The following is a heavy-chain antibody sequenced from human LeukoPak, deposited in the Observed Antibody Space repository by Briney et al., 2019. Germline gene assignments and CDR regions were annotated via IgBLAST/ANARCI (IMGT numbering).Heavy chain of an antibody. CDR3: ARRPLPAAISYHFDY. J-gene: IGHJ4*01. CDR1: GFPFSSYW. CDR2: INSDGSST. D-gene: IGHD2-2*01. Sequence: GSLSLSFAVSGFPFSSYWMHWVRPAPGKGLVWVSRINSDGSSTSYADSVKGRFTISRDNAKNTLYLQMNSLRAEDTAVYYCARRPLPAAISYHFDYWGHGTPVTVSS. V-gene: IGHV3-74*01.